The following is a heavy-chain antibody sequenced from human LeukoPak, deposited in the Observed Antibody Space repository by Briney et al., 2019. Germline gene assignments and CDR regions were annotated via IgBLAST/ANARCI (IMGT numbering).Heavy chain of an antibody. CDR3: ARGQPPSYYDMDV. Sequence: GGSLRLSCAASGFTFRDFAMHWVRQAPGKGLEWVAVISYDGTDQYYADSVKGRFTISRDSSKNTLYLQMNSLRAEDTALYYCARGQPPSYYDMDVWGQGTTVTVSS. J-gene: IGHJ6*02. D-gene: IGHD6-13*01. V-gene: IGHV3-30*03. CDR1: GFTFRDFA. CDR2: ISYDGTDQ.